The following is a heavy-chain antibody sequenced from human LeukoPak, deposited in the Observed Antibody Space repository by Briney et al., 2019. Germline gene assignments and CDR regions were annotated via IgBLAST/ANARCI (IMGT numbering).Heavy chain of an antibody. Sequence: SETLSLTCAVYGGSFSGYYWSWIRQPPGKGLEWIGEINHSGSTNYNPSLKSRVTISVDTSKNQFSLKLSSVTAADTAVYYCARVRYGFGRYYYYYYGMDVWGQGTTVTVSS. CDR3: ARVRYGFGRYYYYYYGMDV. J-gene: IGHJ6*02. D-gene: IGHD3-10*01. CDR1: GGSFSGYY. CDR2: INHSGST. V-gene: IGHV4-34*01.